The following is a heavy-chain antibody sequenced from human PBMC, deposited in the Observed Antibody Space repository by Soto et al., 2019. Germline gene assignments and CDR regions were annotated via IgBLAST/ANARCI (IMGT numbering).Heavy chain of an antibody. CDR3: AGSSRGYGDF. V-gene: IGHV3-64*07. CDR2: ITGDGGTT. Sequence: EMQLVESGGGLVQPGGSLRLSCAASGFIFSNYGMHWVRQAPGKGLEYVSIITGDGGTTNYADSVKGRFTISRDNSKNTLYLQMGSLRPEDMAVYFCAGSSRGYGDFWGQGALVTVSS. J-gene: IGHJ4*02. CDR1: GFIFSNYG. D-gene: IGHD6-13*01.